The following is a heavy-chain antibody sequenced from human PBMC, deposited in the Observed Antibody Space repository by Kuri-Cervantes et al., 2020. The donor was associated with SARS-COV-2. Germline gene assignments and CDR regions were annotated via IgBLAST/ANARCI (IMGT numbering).Heavy chain of an antibody. CDR2: ISGSGGST. CDR3: ARGYEVRGVIIYYYYGMDV. Sequence: GGSLRLSCAASGFTFSSYAMSWVRQAPGKGLEWVSAISGSGGSTYYADSVKGRFTISRDNSKNTLYLQMNSLRAEDTAVYYCARGYEVRGVIIYYYYGMDVWGQGTTVTVSS. D-gene: IGHD3-10*01. V-gene: IGHV3-23*01. CDR1: GFTFSSYA. J-gene: IGHJ6*02.